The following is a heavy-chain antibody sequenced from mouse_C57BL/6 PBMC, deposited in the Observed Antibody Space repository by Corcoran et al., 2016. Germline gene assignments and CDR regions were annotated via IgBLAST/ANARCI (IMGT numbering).Heavy chain of an antibody. J-gene: IGHJ4*01. CDR1: GYTFTTYG. Sequence: QIQLVQSGPELKKPGETVKISCKAYGYTFTTYGMSWVKQAPGKGLKWMGWINTYSGVPTYADDFKGRFAFSLETSASTAYLQINNLKNEDTATYFCASLVEAYAMDYWGQGTSVTVSS. CDR3: ASLVEAYAMDY. V-gene: IGHV9-3*01. CDR2: INTYSGVP.